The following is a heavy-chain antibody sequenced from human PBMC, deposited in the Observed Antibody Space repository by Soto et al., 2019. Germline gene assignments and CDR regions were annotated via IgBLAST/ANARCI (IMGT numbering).Heavy chain of an antibody. V-gene: IGHV2-5*02. Sequence: QFTLKESGPTLVRPTQTLTLTCTFSGFSLSTSEVGVGWIRQPPGKALEWLAVIYWDDDKRYSPSLKSRLTITKDTSKNQVILTMTNMDPVDTATYYCAHVIVVVVAATRVYALDIWGQGTMVTVSS. CDR2: IYWDDDK. J-gene: IGHJ3*02. CDR3: AHVIVVVVAATRVYALDI. CDR1: GFSLSTSEVG. D-gene: IGHD2-15*01.